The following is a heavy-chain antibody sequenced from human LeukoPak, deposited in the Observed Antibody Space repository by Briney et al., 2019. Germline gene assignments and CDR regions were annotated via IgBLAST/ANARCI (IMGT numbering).Heavy chain of an antibody. CDR2: ITPVIETA. CDR1: GGTFLSHT. CDR3: ARVNLRGSNYNWFDP. J-gene: IGHJ5*02. V-gene: IGHV1-69*08. D-gene: IGHD3-10*01. Sequence: SVKVSCKTSGGTFLSHTFSWVRQAPGKGLEWMGKITPVIETANYAQTLQGRVSIHADKSTTTVYMDLSGLRPDDTAVYYCARVNLRGSNYNWFDPWGQGTRVTVSS.